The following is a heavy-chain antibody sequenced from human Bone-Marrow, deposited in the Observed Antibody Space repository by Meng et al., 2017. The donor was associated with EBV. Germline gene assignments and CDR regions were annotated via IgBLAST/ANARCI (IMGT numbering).Heavy chain of an antibody. J-gene: IGHJ4*02. Sequence: QVQVEQSGAEVKKPGDSVKVSCKASGGTFRNSAISWVRQAPGQGLEWMGGIIPMFGAPDYAQRFQDRVTITADESTSTVYMELNSLRSEDTAVYYCARESGRGYSSDYWGQGTLVTVSS. CDR2: IIPMFGAP. D-gene: IGHD5-18*01. V-gene: IGHV1-69*01. CDR3: ARESGRGYSSDY. CDR1: GGTFRNSA.